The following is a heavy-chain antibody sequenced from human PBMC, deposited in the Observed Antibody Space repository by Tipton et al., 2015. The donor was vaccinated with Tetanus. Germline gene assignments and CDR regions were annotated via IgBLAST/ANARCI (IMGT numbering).Heavy chain of an antibody. J-gene: IGHJ4*02. CDR2: IYSSGST. CDR1: GGSFRDYF. Sequence: TLSLTCAVHGGSFRDYFWSWLRQSPGKGLEWIGDIYSSGSTYSNPSLKGRVTISVDTSKNQFSLRLNSVTAADPAVYYCARDQARGARGWNYFGYWGLGTLVTVSS. CDR3: ARDQARGARGWNYFGY. V-gene: IGHV4-34*09. D-gene: IGHD6-6*01.